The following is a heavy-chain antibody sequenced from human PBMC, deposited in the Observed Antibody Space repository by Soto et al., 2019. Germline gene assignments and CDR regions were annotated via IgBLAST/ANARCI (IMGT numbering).Heavy chain of an antibody. CDR1: GFTFNSYA. CDR3: AKRGQAAGPYYFDY. CDR2: ISGSGGST. J-gene: IGHJ4*02. D-gene: IGHD6-13*01. Sequence: GGSLRLSCAASGFTFNSYAMSWVRQAPGKGLEWVSGISGSGGSTYYADSVKGRFTISRDNSKDTLYLQMNSLRAEDTAVYYCAKRGQAAGPYYFDYWGQGTLVTVSS. V-gene: IGHV3-23*01.